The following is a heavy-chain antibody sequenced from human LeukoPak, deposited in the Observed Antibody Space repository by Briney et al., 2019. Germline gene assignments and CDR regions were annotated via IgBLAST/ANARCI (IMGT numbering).Heavy chain of an antibody. Sequence: PSETLSLTCTVPDGSIRGHFWSWIRQPPGKGLEWIGYVYTSGSTNYTPSLKSRVTISIATSKNQFSLKLRSVTAADTAVYYCARHGYNYAYFMDVWGKGTTVTVSS. CDR2: VYTSGST. CDR3: ARHGYNYAYFMDV. CDR1: DGSIRGHF. D-gene: IGHD5-24*01. V-gene: IGHV4-4*09. J-gene: IGHJ6*03.